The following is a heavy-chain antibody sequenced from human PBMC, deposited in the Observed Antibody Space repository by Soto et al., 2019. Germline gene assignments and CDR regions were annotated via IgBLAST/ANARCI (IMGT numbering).Heavy chain of an antibody. CDR1: GGSISSYY. J-gene: IGHJ4*02. D-gene: IGHD3-22*01. V-gene: IGHV4-59*01. CDR3: ARDSSGYYYY. Sequence: SETLSLTCTVSGGSISSYYWSWIRQPPGKGLEWIGYIYYSGSTNYNPSLKSRVTISVDTSKNQFSLKLSSVTAADTTVYYCARDSSGYYYYWGQGTLVTVSS. CDR2: IYYSGST.